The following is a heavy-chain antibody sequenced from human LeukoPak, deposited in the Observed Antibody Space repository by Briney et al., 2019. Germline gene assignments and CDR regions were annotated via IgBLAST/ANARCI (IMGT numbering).Heavy chain of an antibody. CDR1: GFTFSSYW. Sequence: GGSLRLSCAASGFTFSSYWVSWVRQAPGKGLEWVANIKQDGSEKYYVDSVKGRFTISRDNAKNSLYLQMNSLRAEDTAVYYSARWAYYYGAGSYYPYYYYMDVWGKGTTVTISS. D-gene: IGHD3-10*01. CDR2: IKQDGSEK. V-gene: IGHV3-7*01. J-gene: IGHJ6*03. CDR3: ARWAYYYGAGSYYPYYYYMDV.